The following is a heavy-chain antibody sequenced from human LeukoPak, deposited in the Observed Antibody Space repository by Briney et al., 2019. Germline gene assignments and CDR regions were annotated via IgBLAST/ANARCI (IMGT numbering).Heavy chain of an antibody. CDR2: IKEDGTAK. CDR1: GFTFSSSW. CDR3: TRVAVEYNWFDP. Sequence: GGSLRLSCAASGFTFSSSWMAWVRQAPGKGLEWVGNIKEDGTAKNYVVSVRGRFTISRDNAKNSLYLQMNSLRGEDTAVYYCTRVAVEYNWFDPWGQGTLVTVSS. D-gene: IGHD6-19*01. V-gene: IGHV3-7*01. J-gene: IGHJ5*02.